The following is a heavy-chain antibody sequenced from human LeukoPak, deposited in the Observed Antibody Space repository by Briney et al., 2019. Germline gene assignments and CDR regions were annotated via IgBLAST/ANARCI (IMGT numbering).Heavy chain of an antibody. CDR1: GFTFSSYW. CDR3: ARGGFYDFWSGYYWAY. V-gene: IGHV3-7*03. D-gene: IGHD3-3*01. CDR2: IKQDGSEK. J-gene: IGHJ4*02. Sequence: GGSLRLSCAASGFTFSSYWMSWVRQAPGKGLEWVANIKQDGSEKYYVDSVKGRFTISRDNAKNSLYLQMNSLRAEDTAVYYCARGGFYDFWSGYYWAYWGQGTLVTVSS.